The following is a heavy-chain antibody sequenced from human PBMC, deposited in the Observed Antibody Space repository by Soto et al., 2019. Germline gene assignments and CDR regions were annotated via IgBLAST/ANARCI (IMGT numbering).Heavy chain of an antibody. V-gene: IGHV3-21*01. CDR2: ISSSSSYI. J-gene: IGHJ4*02. CDR3: ARVYCSSTSCYSLDY. Sequence: TGGSLRLSCAASGFTFSSYSMNWVRQAPGKGLEWVSSISSSSSYIYYADSVKGRFTISRDNAKNSLYLQMNSLRAEDTAVYYCARVYCSSTSCYSLDYWGQGTLVTVSS. CDR1: GFTFSSYS. D-gene: IGHD2-2*02.